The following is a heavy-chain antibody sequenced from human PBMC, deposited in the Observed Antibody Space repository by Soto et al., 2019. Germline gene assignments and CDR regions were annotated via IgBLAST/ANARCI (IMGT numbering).Heavy chain of an antibody. CDR2: IYYSGST. D-gene: IGHD2-2*01. V-gene: IGHV4-59*12. J-gene: IGHJ3*02. CDR3: ARENYADAFDI. CDR1: GGTISSYY. Sequence: SETLSLTCTVSGGTISSYYWIWNRQTPGKGLEWIGYIYYSGSTNYNSSHKSRVTISVDTSKDQSSLTLSSVTAADTAVYYCARENYADAFDIWGQGTMVTVS.